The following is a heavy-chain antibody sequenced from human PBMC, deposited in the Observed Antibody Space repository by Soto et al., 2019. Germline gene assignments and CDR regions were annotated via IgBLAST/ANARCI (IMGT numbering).Heavy chain of an antibody. V-gene: IGHV3-23*01. CDR2: ISGSGGST. Sequence: EVQQLESGGGLVQPGGSLRLSCAASGFTFSSYARSWVRQAPGKGLEWVSAISGSGGSTYYADSVKGRFTISRDNSKNTLYLQMNSLRAEDTAVYYCEKEGESGSYFSYDYWGQRTLVTVSS. CDR1: GFTFSSYA. D-gene: IGHD1-26*01. CDR3: EKEGESGSYFSYDY. J-gene: IGHJ4*02.